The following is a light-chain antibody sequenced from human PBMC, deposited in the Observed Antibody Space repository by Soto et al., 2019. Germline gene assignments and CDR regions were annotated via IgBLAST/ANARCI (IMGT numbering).Light chain of an antibody. V-gene: IGKV3-11*01. CDR1: QSVSSY. J-gene: IGKJ2*01. Sequence: EIVLTQSPATLSLSPGERATLSCRASQSVSSYLAWYQQKPGQAPRLLIYDASNRATGIPARFSGSGSGTDFTLTTSSLEPEDFAVYYSQQRSNCAFGQGTKLEIK. CDR2: DAS. CDR3: QQRSNCA.